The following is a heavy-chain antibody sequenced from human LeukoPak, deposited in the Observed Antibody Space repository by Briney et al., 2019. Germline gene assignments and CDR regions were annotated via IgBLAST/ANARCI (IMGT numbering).Heavy chain of an antibody. D-gene: IGHD3-3*01. CDR2: MNPNSGNT. J-gene: IGHJ6*03. CDR1: GYTFTSYD. V-gene: IGHV1-8*03. Sequence: GASVKVSCKASGYTFTSYDINWVRQATGQGLEWMGWMNPNSGNTGYAQKFQGRVTITRNTSISTAYMELSSLRSEDTAVYYCARDGSNYDFWSGSYYYYMDVWGKGTTVTVSS. CDR3: ARDGSNYDFWSGSYYYYMDV.